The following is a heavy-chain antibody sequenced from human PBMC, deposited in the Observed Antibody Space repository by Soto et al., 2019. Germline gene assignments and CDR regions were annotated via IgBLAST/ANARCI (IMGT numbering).Heavy chain of an antibody. V-gene: IGHV1-2*02. CDR3: ARAPAGYRSRWSNWSDP. D-gene: IGHD6-13*01. CDR2: IDPNTGGT. J-gene: IGHJ5*02. CDR1: GYTFTGYF. Sequence: ASVKVSCKASGYTFTGYFMHWVRQAPGQGLEWLGWIDPNTGGTNYAQKFQGRVTMTRDTSISTAYMDLRSLTSDDTAVYYCARAPAGYRSRWSNWSDPWGQGILVPVSS.